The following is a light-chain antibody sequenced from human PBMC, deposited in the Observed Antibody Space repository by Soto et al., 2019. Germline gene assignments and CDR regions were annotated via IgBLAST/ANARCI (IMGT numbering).Light chain of an antibody. J-gene: IGKJ2*01. V-gene: IGKV3-20*01. CDR3: QHYGSLPPYN. CDR2: GTS. CDR1: QSVSSSY. Sequence: EIVLTQSPGTLALSPGERATLTCTASQSVSSSYLAWYQQKPGLAPRLLIYGTSTRATGIPDRFSGSGSGTDFTLTISRLEPEDFAVYYCQHYGSLPPYNFGRGTKVDIK.